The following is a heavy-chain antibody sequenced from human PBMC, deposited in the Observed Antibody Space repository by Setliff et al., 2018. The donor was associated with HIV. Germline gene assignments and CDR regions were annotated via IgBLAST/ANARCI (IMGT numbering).Heavy chain of an antibody. Sequence: SETLSLTCTVSGGSISSSSYYWSWIRQPPGKGLEWIGEINHSGSTNYNPSLKSRVTISVDTSKNQFSLKLSSVTAADTAVYFCARGPMSDYFYYYYMDVWGKGTTVTVSS. D-gene: IGHD3-10*02. CDR3: ARGPMSDYFYYYYMDV. CDR2: INHSGST. CDR1: GGSISSSSYY. V-gene: IGHV4-39*07. J-gene: IGHJ6*03.